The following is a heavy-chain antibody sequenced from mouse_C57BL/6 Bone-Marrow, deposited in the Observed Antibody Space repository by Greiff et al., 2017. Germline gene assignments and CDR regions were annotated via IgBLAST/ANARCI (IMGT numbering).Heavy chain of an antibody. Sequence: QVQLKQPGAELVKPGASVKLSCKASGYTFTSYWMHWVKQRPGQGLEWIGMIHPNSGSTNYNEKFKSKATLTVDKASSTAYMQLSSLTSEDSAVYYCARSLYYYAMDYWGQGTSVTVSS. V-gene: IGHV1-64*01. CDR1: GYTFTSYW. CDR2: IHPNSGST. J-gene: IGHJ4*01. CDR3: ARSLYYYAMDY.